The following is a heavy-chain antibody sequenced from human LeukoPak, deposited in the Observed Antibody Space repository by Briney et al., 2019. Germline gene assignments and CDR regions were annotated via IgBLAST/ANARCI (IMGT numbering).Heavy chain of an antibody. Sequence: SETLSLTCAVYGGSFSGYYWSWIRQPPGKGLEWIGEINHSGSTNYNPSLKSRVTISVDTSKNQFSLKLSSVTAADTAVYYCAREGSTSRPIDYWGQGTLVTVPS. J-gene: IGHJ4*02. CDR3: AREGSTSRPIDY. D-gene: IGHD2-2*01. CDR1: GGSFSGYY. CDR2: INHSGST. V-gene: IGHV4-34*01.